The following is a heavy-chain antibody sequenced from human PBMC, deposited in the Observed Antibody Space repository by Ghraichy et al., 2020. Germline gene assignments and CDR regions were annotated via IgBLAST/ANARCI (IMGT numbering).Heavy chain of an antibody. Sequence: ESLNISCAASGFTFSNAWMSWVRQAPGKGLEWVGRIKSKTDGGTTDYAAPVKGRFTISRDDSKNTLYLQMNSLKTEDTAVYYCTTDFDWELLDYFDYWGQGTLVTVSS. CDR2: IKSKTDGGTT. V-gene: IGHV3-15*01. J-gene: IGHJ4*02. D-gene: IGHD1-26*01. CDR1: GFTFSNAW. CDR3: TTDFDWELLDYFDY.